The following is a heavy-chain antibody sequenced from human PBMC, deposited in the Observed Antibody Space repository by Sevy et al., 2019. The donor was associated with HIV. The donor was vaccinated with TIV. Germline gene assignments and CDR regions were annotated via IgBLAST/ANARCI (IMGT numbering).Heavy chain of an antibody. V-gene: IGHV3-30*03. J-gene: IGHJ6*02. CDR2: ISYHGRNK. CDR1: GFTFTTHG. D-gene: IGHD3-9*01. Sequence: GGSLRLSCTASGFTFTTHGMHWVRQAPGKGLEWVAVISYHGRNKFYGSSVEGRFTISIDNSKRTLYLQMNSLTTEDTAVYYCARDFTGYNGMDVWGQGTMVTVSS. CDR3: ARDFTGYNGMDV.